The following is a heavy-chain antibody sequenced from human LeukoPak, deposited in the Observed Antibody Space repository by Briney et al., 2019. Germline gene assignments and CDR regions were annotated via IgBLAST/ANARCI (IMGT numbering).Heavy chain of an antibody. D-gene: IGHD2-15*01. J-gene: IGHJ4*02. CDR3: ARPRMWQWWGYFDY. V-gene: IGHV4-34*01. Sequence: SETLSLTCAVYGGSFSGYYWSWIRQPPGKGLEWIGEINHSGSTNYNPSLKSRVTISVDTSKNQFSLKLSSVTAADTAVYYCARPRMWQWWGYFDYWGQGTLVTVSS. CDR1: GGSFSGYY. CDR2: INHSGST.